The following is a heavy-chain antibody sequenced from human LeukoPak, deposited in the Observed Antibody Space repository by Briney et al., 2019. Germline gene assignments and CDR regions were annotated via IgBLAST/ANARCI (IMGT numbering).Heavy chain of an antibody. J-gene: IGHJ4*02. V-gene: IGHV3-48*04. CDR2: ISSSSSTI. CDR3: ARDITMIVAD. Sequence: QSGGSLRLSCAASGFTFSSYSMNWVSQAPGKGLEWVSYISSSSSTIYYADSVKGRFTISRDNAKNSLYLQMNSLRAEDTAVYYCARDITMIVADWGQGTLVTVSS. D-gene: IGHD3-22*01. CDR1: GFTFSSYS.